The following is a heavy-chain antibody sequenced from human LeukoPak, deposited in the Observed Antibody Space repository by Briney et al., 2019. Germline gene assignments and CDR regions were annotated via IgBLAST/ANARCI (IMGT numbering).Heavy chain of an antibody. CDR3: ARDPTGPTSRWELLNRYFDY. CDR1: GHTFTSYG. D-gene: IGHD1-26*01. CDR2: ISAYNGNT. Sequence: ASVKVSCKASGHTFTSYGISWVRQAPGQGLEWMGWISAYNGNTSYAHKLKGRGTMTADTSTSTAYMELRSLRSDDTAVYYCARDPTGPTSRWELLNRYFDYWGQGTLVTVSS. J-gene: IGHJ4*02. V-gene: IGHV1-18*01.